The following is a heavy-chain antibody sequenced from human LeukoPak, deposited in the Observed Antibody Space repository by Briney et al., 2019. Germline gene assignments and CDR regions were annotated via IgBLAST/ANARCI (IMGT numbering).Heavy chain of an antibody. D-gene: IGHD3-22*01. CDR2: IRDRT. CDR1: GFTFSTYA. V-gene: IGHV3-23*01. CDR3: AKSWRSYDSSTSYYAFDL. Sequence: TGGSLRLSCAASGFTFSTYAMTWVRQAPGKGPEWVSSIRDRTYYADSAKGRFTISRDDSRNTLYLQMNSLGAEDTAVYYCAKSWRSYDSSTSYYAFDLWGQGTTVTVSS. J-gene: IGHJ3*01.